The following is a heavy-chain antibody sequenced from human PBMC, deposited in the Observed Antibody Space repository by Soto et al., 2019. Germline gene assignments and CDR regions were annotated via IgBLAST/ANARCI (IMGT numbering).Heavy chain of an antibody. D-gene: IGHD3-10*01. V-gene: IGHV5-10-1*01. CDR1: GYSFTSYW. Sequence: PGESLKIYCKGSGYSFTSYWISWVRQMPGKGLEWMGRIDPSDSYTNYSPSFRGHVTISADKSISTAYLQWSSLKASDTAMYYCARHSFGGSGSYLGYYYGMDVWGQGTTVTVSS. J-gene: IGHJ6*02. CDR3: ARHSFGGSGSYLGYYYGMDV. CDR2: IDPSDSYT.